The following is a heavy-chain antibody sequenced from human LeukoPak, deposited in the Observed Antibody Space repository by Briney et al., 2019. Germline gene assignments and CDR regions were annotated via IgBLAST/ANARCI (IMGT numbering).Heavy chain of an antibody. CDR3: ARRRKVGREDDAVDI. V-gene: IGHV3-11*04. Sequence: GGSLRLSCAASGFTFSDYYMGWVRQAPGKGLEWVSYIDMSGTTIYYADSVKGRFTISRDNAKNSLFLQMNSLRAEDTAVYYCARRRKVGREDDAVDIWGQGTMVTVAS. CDR2: IDMSGTTI. CDR1: GFTFSDYY. D-gene: IGHD1-14*01. J-gene: IGHJ3*02.